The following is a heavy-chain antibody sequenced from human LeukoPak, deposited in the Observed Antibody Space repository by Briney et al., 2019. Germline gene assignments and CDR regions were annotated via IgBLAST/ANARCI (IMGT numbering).Heavy chain of an antibody. V-gene: IGHV3-23*01. J-gene: IGHJ4*02. Sequence: GGSLRLSCETSGFTFNNYAVSWVRQAPGKGLEWVSSISGGGTTYYADSVKGRFTISRDSSQNTLYLQMDSLRAEGTAVYYCARDLDYWGQGTLVTVSS. CDR3: ARDLDY. CDR2: ISGGGTT. CDR1: GFTFNNYA.